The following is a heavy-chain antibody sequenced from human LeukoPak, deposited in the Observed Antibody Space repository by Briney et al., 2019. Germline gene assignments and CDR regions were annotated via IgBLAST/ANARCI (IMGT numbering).Heavy chain of an antibody. V-gene: IGHV1-69-2*01. CDR1: GYTLSDYY. D-gene: IGHD3-10*01. J-gene: IGHJ3*01. CDR3: ATSGRSSLAFDV. CDR2: VDPEDAKA. Sequence: GATVKISCKSSGYTLSDYYIHWVRQAPGGGLQWLGRVDPEDAKAVYSENLQGRVTITADSFSDSTYMFLSSLTSEDTAFYYCATSGRSSLAFDVWGQGTVVTVSS.